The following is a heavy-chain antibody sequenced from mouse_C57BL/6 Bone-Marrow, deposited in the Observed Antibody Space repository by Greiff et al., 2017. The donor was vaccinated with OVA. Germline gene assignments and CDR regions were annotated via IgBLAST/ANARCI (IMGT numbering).Heavy chain of an antibody. CDR2: ISSGGDYI. Sequence: EVKLVESGEGLVKPGGSLKLSCAASGFTFSSYAMSWVRQTPEKRLEWVAYISSGGDYIYYADTVKGRFTISRDNARNTLYLQMSSLKSEDTAMYYCTREGGYYSYYFDYWGQGTTLTVSS. V-gene: IGHV5-9-1*02. J-gene: IGHJ2*01. CDR3: TREGGYYSYYFDY. CDR1: GFTFSSYA. D-gene: IGHD2-3*01.